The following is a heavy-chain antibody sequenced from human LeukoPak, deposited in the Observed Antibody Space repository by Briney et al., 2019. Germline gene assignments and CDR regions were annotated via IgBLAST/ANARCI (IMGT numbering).Heavy chain of an antibody. Sequence: SETLSLTCSVSGYSISSGYYWDWIRQPPGKGLEWIASIYHSGKSYYNPSLESRVTISVDTSKNQISLKLRSVTAADTAVYYCARARSSGYPDYWGQGTLVTVSS. CDR1: GYSISSGYY. CDR3: ARARSSGYPDY. D-gene: IGHD3-22*01. CDR2: IYHSGKS. V-gene: IGHV4-38-2*02. J-gene: IGHJ4*02.